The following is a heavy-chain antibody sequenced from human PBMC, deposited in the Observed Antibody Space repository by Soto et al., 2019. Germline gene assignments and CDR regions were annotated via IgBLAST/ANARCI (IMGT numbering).Heavy chain of an antibody. Sequence: EVPLVESGGGLVQPGGSLRLSCAASGFTFSSYSMNWVRQAPGKGLEWVSYISSSSSTIYYADSVKGRFTISRDNAKNSLDLQMNILRAEDTAVYYCAGELARPEAFDIWGQGTMVTVSS. J-gene: IGHJ3*02. CDR3: AGELARPEAFDI. D-gene: IGHD3-3*02. V-gene: IGHV3-48*01. CDR1: GFTFSSYS. CDR2: ISSSSSTI.